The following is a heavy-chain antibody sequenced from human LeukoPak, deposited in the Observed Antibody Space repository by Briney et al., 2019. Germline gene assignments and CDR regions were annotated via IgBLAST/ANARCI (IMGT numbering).Heavy chain of an antibody. Sequence: ASVKVSCKTSGYTFTYYYMRSGRHAPGQGLEWMGMINPSDGSTSYAQKFQGRVTMTRDTSTSTVYMELSSLRSEGTAVYYCAREAGATDYWGQGTLVTVSS. V-gene: IGHV1-46*01. D-gene: IGHD1-26*01. CDR1: GYTFTYYY. CDR3: AREAGATDY. CDR2: INPSDGST. J-gene: IGHJ4*02.